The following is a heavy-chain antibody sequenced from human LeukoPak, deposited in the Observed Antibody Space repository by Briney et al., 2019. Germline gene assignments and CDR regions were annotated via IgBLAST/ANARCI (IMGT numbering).Heavy chain of an antibody. J-gene: IGHJ5*02. CDR2: ISAYNGNT. CDR3: ASMGTESTSGTTHPSCP. CDR1: GYTFTSYG. D-gene: IGHD1-1*01. Sequence: ASVKVSCKASGYTFTSYGISWVRQAPGQGLEWMGWISAYNGNTNYAQKLQGRVTMTTDTSTSTAYMELRSLRSDDTAVYYCASMGTESTSGTTHPSCPWGQGTLVTVSS. V-gene: IGHV1-18*01.